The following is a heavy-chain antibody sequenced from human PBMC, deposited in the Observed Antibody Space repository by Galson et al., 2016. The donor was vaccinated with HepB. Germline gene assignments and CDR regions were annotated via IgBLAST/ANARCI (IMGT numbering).Heavy chain of an antibody. Sequence: SLRLSCAASGFTFSSFTMYWVRQAPGKGLELVSYITGTSSTIYYADSVKGRFTISRDNAKNSVYLQMNSLRDEDTAVYYCARDDYSNLFYYYGVDVWGQGTTVIVS. V-gene: IGHV3-48*02. J-gene: IGHJ6*02. CDR1: GFTFSSFT. CDR2: ITGTSSTI. D-gene: IGHD4-11*01. CDR3: ARDDYSNLFYYYGVDV.